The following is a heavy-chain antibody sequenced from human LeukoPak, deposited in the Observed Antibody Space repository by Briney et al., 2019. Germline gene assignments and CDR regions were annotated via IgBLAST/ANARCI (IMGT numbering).Heavy chain of an antibody. D-gene: IGHD1-26*01. CDR3: ATEVGS. CDR1: GLTFSSNY. CDR2: TYVSCNH. Sequence: GGSLRLFCDASGLTFSSNYISWVRQAPGKWLKWVSVTYVSCNHYYAASVKGRFTVCRDNTKNTLYLQMNSLRVEDSAVYYCATEVGSWGQGTLVAVSS. V-gene: IGHV3-66*01. J-gene: IGHJ5*02.